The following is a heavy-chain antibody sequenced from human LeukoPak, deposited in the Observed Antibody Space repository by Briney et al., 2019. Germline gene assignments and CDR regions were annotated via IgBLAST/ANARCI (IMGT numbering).Heavy chain of an antibody. CDR2: ISSSXSYI. V-gene: IGHV3-21*01. CDR3: AXXXXVGAFDI. Sequence: GGSLRLSSAASEFTFSSYSMNWVRQAPGKGLEWVSSISSSXSYIYXADSVKGRFTISRDNAKNSLYLQMNSLRAEDTAVYYCAXXXXVGAFDIWGQGTMVTVSS. D-gene: IGHD3-10*01. J-gene: IGHJ3*02. CDR1: EFTFSSYS.